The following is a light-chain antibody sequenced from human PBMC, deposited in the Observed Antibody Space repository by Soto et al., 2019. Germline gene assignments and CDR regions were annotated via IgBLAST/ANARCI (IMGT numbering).Light chain of an antibody. Sequence: EIVLTQSPGALSLSPGERATLSCRASQRISNSYLAWYQQKPGQAPRLLLYDASSRATGIPDRVSGSGSGTDFTLNISRLECEDFAVYYCQQYARPPFAFGQGTKVEIK. V-gene: IGKV3-20*01. CDR1: QRISNSY. J-gene: IGKJ2*01. CDR2: DAS. CDR3: QQYARPPFA.